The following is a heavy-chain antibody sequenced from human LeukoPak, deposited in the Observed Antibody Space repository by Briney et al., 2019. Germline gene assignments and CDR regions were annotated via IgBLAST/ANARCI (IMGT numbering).Heavy chain of an antibody. CDR1: GYSISSGYY. Sequence: SETLSLTCTVSGYSISSGYYWGWIRQPPGQGLEWLGSIYHSGSTYYNPSLKSRVTISVDTSKNQFSLKLSSVTAADTAVYYCARAYYDFWSGYLNWFDPWGQGTLVTVSS. CDR2: IYHSGST. CDR3: ARAYYDFWSGYLNWFDP. D-gene: IGHD3-3*01. V-gene: IGHV4-38-2*02. J-gene: IGHJ5*02.